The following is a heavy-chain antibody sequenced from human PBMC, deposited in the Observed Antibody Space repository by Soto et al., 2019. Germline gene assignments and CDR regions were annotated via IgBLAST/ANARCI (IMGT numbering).Heavy chain of an antibody. CDR1: GYTFTSYG. J-gene: IGHJ6*02. CDR2: ISAYNGNT. D-gene: IGHD6-13*01. Sequence: QVQLVQSGAEVNKPGASVKVSCKASGYTFTSYGISWVRQAPGQGLEWMGWISAYNGNTNYAQKLQGRGTMTTDTSTSTAYKGLRSLRSDDTAVYYCERRVQLVEGYYYYGMDVWGQGTPVTVSS. V-gene: IGHV1-18*01. CDR3: ERRVQLVEGYYYYGMDV.